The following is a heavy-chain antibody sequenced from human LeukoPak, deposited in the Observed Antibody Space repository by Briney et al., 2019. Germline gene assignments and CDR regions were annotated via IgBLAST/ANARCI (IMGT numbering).Heavy chain of an antibody. J-gene: IGHJ3*02. CDR1: GYSISSGYY. CDR3: ARDLSHSAFDI. V-gene: IGHV4-38-2*02. Sequence: SETLSLTCNVSGYSISSGYYWGWIRQPPAKGLEWIGSIYHSGRTHYNPSLKSRVTISVDTSKNQFSLKLSSVTAADTAVYYCARDLSHSAFDIWGQGTMVTVSS. CDR2: IYHSGRT.